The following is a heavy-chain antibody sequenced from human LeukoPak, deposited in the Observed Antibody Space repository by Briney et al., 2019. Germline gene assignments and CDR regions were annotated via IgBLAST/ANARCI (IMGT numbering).Heavy chain of an antibody. D-gene: IGHD5-12*01. CDR3: ARVDEWQRLDAGYYFAC. J-gene: IGHJ4*02. CDR2: IYYSGST. V-gene: IGHV4-39*07. CDR1: GGSISSSSYY. Sequence: SETLSLTCTVSGGSISSSSYYWGWIRQPPGKGLEWIGSIYYSGSTYYNPSLKSRVTISVDTSKNQFSLKLSSVTAADTAVYYCARVDEWQRLDAGYYFACWSQGTLVTVPA.